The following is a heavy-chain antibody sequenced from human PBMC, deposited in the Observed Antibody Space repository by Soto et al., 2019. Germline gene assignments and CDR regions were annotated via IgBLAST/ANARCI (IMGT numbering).Heavy chain of an antibody. Sequence: GESLKISCAASGFTFSSYGMHWVRQAPGKGLEWVAVIWYDGSNKYYADSVKGRFTISRDNSKNTLYLQMNSLRAEDTAVYYCARDASRFEYSSSRFDYWGQGTLVTVSS. J-gene: IGHJ4*02. V-gene: IGHV3-33*01. CDR2: IWYDGSNK. CDR3: ARDASRFEYSSSRFDY. CDR1: GFTFSSYG. D-gene: IGHD6-6*01.